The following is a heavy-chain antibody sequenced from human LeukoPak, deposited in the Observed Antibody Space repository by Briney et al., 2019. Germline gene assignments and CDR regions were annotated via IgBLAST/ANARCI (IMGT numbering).Heavy chain of an antibody. V-gene: IGHV3-53*01. J-gene: IGHJ4*02. Sequence: GGSLRLSCAASGFTVSSNYMSWVRQAPGKGLEWVSVIYSGGSTYYAHSVKGRFTISRDNSKNTLYLQMNSLRADDTAVYYCARDSHYYDSFDYWGQGTLVTVSS. CDR1: GFTVSSNY. D-gene: IGHD3-22*01. CDR2: IYSGGST. CDR3: ARDSHYYDSFDY.